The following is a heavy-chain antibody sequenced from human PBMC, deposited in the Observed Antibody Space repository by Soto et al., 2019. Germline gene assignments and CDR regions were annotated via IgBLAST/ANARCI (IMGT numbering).Heavy chain of an antibody. CDR1: GFTFSDYS. CDR2: ISSSSSAI. V-gene: IGHV3-48*01. J-gene: IGHJ4*02. D-gene: IGHD2-2*01. CDR3: ARGMPYCNIASCNEYYFDF. Sequence: EVQLVESGGGLVQPGGSLRLSCAASGFTFSDYSVNWVRQAPGKGLEWLSYISSSSSAIYYADSVKGRFTISRDNAKKSLYLEMNRLRAEDTGVYYWARGMPYCNIASCNEYYFDFWGQGTLVTVSS.